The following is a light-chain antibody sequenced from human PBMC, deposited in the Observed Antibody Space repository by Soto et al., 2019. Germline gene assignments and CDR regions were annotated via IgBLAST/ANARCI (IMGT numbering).Light chain of an antibody. J-gene: IGKJ3*01. V-gene: IGKV2-30*01. CDR2: KVS. CDR1: QSLVFSDGNTY. Sequence: DVVMTQSPLSLPVSLGQPASISCRSNQSLVFSDGNTYLHWFQQRPGQSPRRLIYKVSNRDSGVPDKFSGSGSGTDFTLKISRVEAEDVGVYYCMLGTHPIAFGPGTKVDIK. CDR3: MLGTHPIA.